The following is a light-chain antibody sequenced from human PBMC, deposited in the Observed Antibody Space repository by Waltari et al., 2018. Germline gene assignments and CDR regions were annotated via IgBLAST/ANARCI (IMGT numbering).Light chain of an antibody. Sequence: EIVLTQSPGTLSLSPGERATLSRRASQSVHTWYLAWYQQKPGQAPRLLIYGTYNRATGIPDRFSGSGSGTDFTLTISRLEPEDFAVYYCQQYGGLPPWTFGQGTKVEIK. CDR2: GTY. J-gene: IGKJ1*01. CDR1: QSVHTWY. V-gene: IGKV3-20*01. CDR3: QQYGGLPPWT.